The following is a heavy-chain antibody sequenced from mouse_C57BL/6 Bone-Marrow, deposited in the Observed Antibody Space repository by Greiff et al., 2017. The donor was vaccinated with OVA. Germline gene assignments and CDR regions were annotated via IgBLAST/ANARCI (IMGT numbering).Heavy chain of an antibody. J-gene: IGHJ4*01. D-gene: IGHD1-1*01. V-gene: IGHV10-1*01. Sequence: EVHLVESGGGLVQPKGSLKLSCAASGFSFNTYAMNWVRQAPGKGLEWVARIRSKSNNYATYYADSVKDRFTISRDDSESMLYLQMNNLKTEDTAMYYCVRQKGITTVVADYYAMDYWGQGTSVTVSS. CDR1: GFSFNTYA. CDR2: IRSKSNNYAT. CDR3: VRQKGITTVVADYYAMDY.